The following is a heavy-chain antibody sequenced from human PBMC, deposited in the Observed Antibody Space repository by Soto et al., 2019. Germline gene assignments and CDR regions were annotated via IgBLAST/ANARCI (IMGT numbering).Heavy chain of an antibody. V-gene: IGHV4-34*01. J-gene: IGHJ5*02. CDR2: INHSGST. Sequence: KASETLSLTCAVYGGSFSGYYWSWIRQPPGKGLERIGEINHSGSTNYNPSLKSRVTISVDTSKNQFSLKLSSVTAADTAVYYCARVPRLRCYSGWFDPWGQGTLVTVSS. CDR3: ARVPRLRCYSGWFDP. D-gene: IGHD4-17*01. CDR1: GGSFSGYY.